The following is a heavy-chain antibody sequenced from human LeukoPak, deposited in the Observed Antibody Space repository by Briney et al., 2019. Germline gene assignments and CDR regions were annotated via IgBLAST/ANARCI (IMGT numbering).Heavy chain of an antibody. CDR3: ARAYYDILTGFYGMDV. V-gene: IGHV4-59*01. D-gene: IGHD3-9*01. CDR1: GGSISSYY. CDR2: IYYSGST. J-gene: IGHJ6*02. Sequence: KPSETLSLTCTVSGGSISSYYWSWIRQPPGKGLEWIGYIYYSGSTNYNPSLKSRVTISVDTSKNQFSLKLSSVTAADTAVYYCARAYYDILTGFYGMDVWGQGTTVTVSS.